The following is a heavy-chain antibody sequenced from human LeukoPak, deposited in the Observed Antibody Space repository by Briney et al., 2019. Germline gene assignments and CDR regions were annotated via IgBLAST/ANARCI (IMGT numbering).Heavy chain of an antibody. Sequence: SVKVSCKASGGTFSSYAISWVRQAPGQGLEWMGGIIPIFGTANYAQKFQGRVTITADESTSTAYMELSSLRSEDTAVYYCATVDYDFWSGYYKKDYYYYMDVWGKGTTVTVSS. D-gene: IGHD3-3*01. V-gene: IGHV1-69*13. CDR1: GGTFSSYA. CDR3: ATVDYDFWSGYYKKDYYYYMDV. J-gene: IGHJ6*03. CDR2: IIPIFGTA.